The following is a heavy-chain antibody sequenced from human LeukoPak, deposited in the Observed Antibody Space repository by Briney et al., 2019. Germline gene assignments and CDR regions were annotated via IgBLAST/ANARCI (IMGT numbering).Heavy chain of an antibody. J-gene: IGHJ6*03. D-gene: IGHD3-10*01. CDR2: IKPNSGGT. V-gene: IGHV1-2*02. Sequence: ASVKVSCKASGYTFTGYYMHWVRQAPGQGLEWMGWIKPNSGGTKYAQKFQGRVTMTRDTSISTAYMELSRLRSDDTAVYDCARVRLLYYYMDVWGKGTTVPVSS. CDR1: GYTFTGYY. CDR3: ARVRLLYYYMDV.